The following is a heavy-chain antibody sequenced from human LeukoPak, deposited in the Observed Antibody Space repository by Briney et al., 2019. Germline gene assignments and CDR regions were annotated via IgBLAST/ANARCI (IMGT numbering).Heavy chain of an antibody. D-gene: IGHD6-19*01. CDR3: ARGPRVGAVAGRYNWFDP. CDR2: INPNSGGT. Sequence: ASVKVSCKASGYTFTNYYIHWVRQAPGQGLEWMGWINPNSGGTNYAQKFQGRVTMTRDTSISTAYMELSRLRSDDTAVYYCARGPRVGAVAGRYNWFDPWGQGTLVTVSS. CDR1: GYTFTNYY. J-gene: IGHJ5*02. V-gene: IGHV1-2*02.